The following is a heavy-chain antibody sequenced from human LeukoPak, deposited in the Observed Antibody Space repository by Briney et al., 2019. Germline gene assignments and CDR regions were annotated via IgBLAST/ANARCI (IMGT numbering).Heavy chain of an antibody. D-gene: IGHD6-19*01. CDR3: ARQYSSGWPWFDP. CDR2: IFYSGSA. CDR1: GGSLSSGGYY. Sequence: SETVSLTCTVSGGSLSSGGYYWGWIRQPPGKGLEWIGSIFYSGSAYYNPSLKSRVTISADTSKNQFSLKLTSVTAADAALYYCARQYSSGWPWFDPWGQGTLVTVSS. V-gene: IGHV4-39*01. J-gene: IGHJ5*02.